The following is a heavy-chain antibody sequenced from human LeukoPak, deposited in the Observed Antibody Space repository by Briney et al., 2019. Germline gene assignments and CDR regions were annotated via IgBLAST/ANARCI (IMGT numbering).Heavy chain of an antibody. D-gene: IGHD2-2*03. CDR1: GGTFSSYA. Sequence: SVKVSCKASGGTFSSYAISWVRQAPGQGLEWMGGIIPIFGTANYAQKFQGRVTITADESTSTAYMELSSLRSEDTAVYYCAREAESISGDCSSTSCYYWYFDLWGRGTLVTVSS. J-gene: IGHJ2*01. CDR2: IIPIFGTA. CDR3: AREAESISGDCSSTSCYYWYFDL. V-gene: IGHV1-69*13.